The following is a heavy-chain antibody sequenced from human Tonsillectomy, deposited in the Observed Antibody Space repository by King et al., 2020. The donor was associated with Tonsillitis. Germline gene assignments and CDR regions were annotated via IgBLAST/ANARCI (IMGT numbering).Heavy chain of an antibody. CDR3: ARDRQDTVPLGY. V-gene: IGHV3-7*01. D-gene: IGHD2-2*02. Sequence: VQLVESGGGLVQPGGSLRLSCAGSGFTFNLYSMSWVRQAPGKGLEWVANIKEDGSEKYYVDSVKGRFTISRDNTKRSLYLQMNSLRAEDTAVYYCARDRQDTVPLGYWGQGTLVTVSS. J-gene: IGHJ4*02. CDR1: GFTFNLYS. CDR2: IKEDGSEK.